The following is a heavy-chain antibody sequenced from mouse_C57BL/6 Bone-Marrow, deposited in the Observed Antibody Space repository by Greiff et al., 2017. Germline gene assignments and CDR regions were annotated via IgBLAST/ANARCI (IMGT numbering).Heavy chain of an antibody. Sequence: VHLVESGPGLVQPSQSLSITCTVSGFSLTSYGVHWVRQSPGKGLEWLGVIWSGGSTDYNAAFISRLSISKDNSKSQVFFKMNSLQADDTAIYYCARKRGGYSYYYYAMDYWGQGTSVTVSS. CDR2: IWSGGST. CDR1: GFSLTSYG. V-gene: IGHV2-2*01. D-gene: IGHD2-3*01. J-gene: IGHJ4*01. CDR3: ARKRGGYSYYYYAMDY.